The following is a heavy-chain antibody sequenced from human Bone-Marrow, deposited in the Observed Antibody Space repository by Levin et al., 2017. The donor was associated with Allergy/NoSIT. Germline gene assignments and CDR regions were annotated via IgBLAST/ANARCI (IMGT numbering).Heavy chain of an antibody. J-gene: IGHJ4*02. V-gene: IGHV3-9*01. CDR1: GFTFDDYV. CDR3: AKGAVTAQYFFDY. D-gene: IGHD4-11*01. CDR2: ISWNSGTI. Sequence: SCAASGFTFDDYVMHWVRQAPGEGLEWISGISWNSGTIDYADSVKGRFTISRDNAKNSLYLHMNSLTAEDTALYYCAKGAVTAQYFFDYWGQGTLVAVSP.